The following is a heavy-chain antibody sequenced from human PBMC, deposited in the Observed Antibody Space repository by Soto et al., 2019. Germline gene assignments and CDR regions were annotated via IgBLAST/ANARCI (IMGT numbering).Heavy chain of an antibody. CDR3: AKDHPGQGDYGDSALRTY. CDR1: GFTFGSYS. Sequence: EVQLLESGGGLVQPGGSLRLSCAASGFTFGSYSMTWVRQAPGKGLEWVSSVSGHDGSTHYADSMKGRFTISRDTSKNMLFLQMNSLRAEDTAVYYCAKDHPGQGDYGDSALRTYWVQGTLVTVSS. CDR2: VSGHDGST. V-gene: IGHV3-23*01. D-gene: IGHD4-17*01. J-gene: IGHJ4*02.